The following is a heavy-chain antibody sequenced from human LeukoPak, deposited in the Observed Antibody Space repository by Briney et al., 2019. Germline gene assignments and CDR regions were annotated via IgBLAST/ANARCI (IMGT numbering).Heavy chain of an antibody. CDR1: GGTFSSYA. CDR3: ARAMYYYDSNGPDDFDY. CDR2: IIPIVGIS. Sequence: SVKVSCKASGGTFSSYAISWVRQAPGQGPEWMGRIIPIVGISNYAQKFQGRVTITADKSTSRAYMELNSLRSEDTAVYYCARAMYYYDSNGPDDFDYWGQGTLVTVSS. J-gene: IGHJ4*02. D-gene: IGHD3-22*01. V-gene: IGHV1-69*04.